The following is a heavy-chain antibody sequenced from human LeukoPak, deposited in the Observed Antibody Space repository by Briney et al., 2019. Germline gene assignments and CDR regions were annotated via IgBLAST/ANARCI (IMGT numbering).Heavy chain of an antibody. D-gene: IGHD4-17*01. V-gene: IGHV1-18*01. CDR1: GYTFTSYG. J-gene: IGHJ1*01. CDR3: ARGSGDYGDYAFFEYFQH. Sequence: ASVKVSCKASGYTFTSYGISWVRQAPGQGLEWMGWISAYNGNTNYAQKLLGRVTMTTDTSTSTAYMELRSLRSDDTAVYYCARGSGDYGDYAFFEYFQHWGQGTLVTVSS. CDR2: ISAYNGNT.